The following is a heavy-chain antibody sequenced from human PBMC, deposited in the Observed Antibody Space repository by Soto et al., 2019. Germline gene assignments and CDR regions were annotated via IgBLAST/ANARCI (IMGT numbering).Heavy chain of an antibody. CDR3: ARGRGSSRGYYYYGIDV. CDR2: IIPIFGTA. D-gene: IGHD6-13*01. V-gene: IGHV1-69*06. CDR1: GGTFSSYA. Sequence: VASVKVSCKASGGTFSSYAISWVRQAPGQGLEWMGGIIPIFGTANYAQKFQGRVTITADKSTSTAYMELSSLRSEDTAVYYCARGRGSSRGYYYYGIDVWGQGTPLTFSS. J-gene: IGHJ6*02.